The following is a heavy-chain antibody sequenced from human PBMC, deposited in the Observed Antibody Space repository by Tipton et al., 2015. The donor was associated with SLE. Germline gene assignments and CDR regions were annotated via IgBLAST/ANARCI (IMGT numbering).Heavy chain of an antibody. J-gene: IGHJ4*02. D-gene: IGHD6-19*01. CDR3: AKDRYSSGWYGGFDY. CDR2: IYSGGSK. V-gene: IGHV3-53*05. CDR1: GFTVSSNY. Sequence: SLRLSCAASGFTVSSNYMSWVRQAPGKGLEWVSVIYSGGSKYYADSVKGRFTISRDNSKNTLYLQMNSLRAEDTAVYYCAKDRYSSGWYGGFDYWGQGTLVTVSS.